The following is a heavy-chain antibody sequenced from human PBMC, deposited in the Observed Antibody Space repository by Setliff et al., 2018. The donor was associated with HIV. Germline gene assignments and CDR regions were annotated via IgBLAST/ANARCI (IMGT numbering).Heavy chain of an antibody. CDR2: IIPIFGTA. Sequence: SVKVSCKTSGGPFTSAFNWVRQVPGQGLEWVGGIIPIFGTANYAQNFGGRVTITADQSTSTSYLQLNSLRFEDTAIYYCASDSPTARFEELEDHYYYFMDVWGKGTTVTVSS. CDR1: GGPFTSA. CDR3: ASDSPTARFEELEDHYYYFMDV. D-gene: IGHD3-10*01. J-gene: IGHJ6*03. V-gene: IGHV1-69*13.